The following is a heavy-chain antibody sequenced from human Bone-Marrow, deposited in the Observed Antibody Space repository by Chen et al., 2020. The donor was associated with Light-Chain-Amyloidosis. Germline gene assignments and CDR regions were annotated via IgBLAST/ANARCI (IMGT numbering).Heavy chain of an antibody. D-gene: IGHD3-10*01. V-gene: IGHV4-39*01. J-gene: IGHJ4*02. CDR3: ASPTRGGYYFDY. CDR1: GGSISSSSYY. CDR2: IYYSGST. Sequence: QLQLQESGPGLVKPSETLFLTCTVSGGSISSSSYYWGWIRQPPGKGLEWIGSIYYSGSTYYNPSLKSRVTISVDTSKNQFSLKLSSVTAADTAVYYCASPTRGGYYFDYWGQGTLVTVSS.